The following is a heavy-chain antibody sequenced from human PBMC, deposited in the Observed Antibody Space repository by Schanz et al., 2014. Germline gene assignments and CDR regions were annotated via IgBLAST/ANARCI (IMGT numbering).Heavy chain of an antibody. V-gene: IGHV3-23*04. CDR1: GFTFGDYA. CDR3: AKDISDTSGKDDY. CDR2: INTGVNT. D-gene: IGHD3-22*01. J-gene: IGHJ4*02. Sequence: VQVVQSGGGLVKPGGSLRLSCAASGFTFGDYAMTWVRQAPGKGLEWVSAINTGVNTYYADSVKGRFTISRDNSKNALFLQMNSLRVEDSAIYYCAKDISDTSGKDDYWGQGTLVTVSS.